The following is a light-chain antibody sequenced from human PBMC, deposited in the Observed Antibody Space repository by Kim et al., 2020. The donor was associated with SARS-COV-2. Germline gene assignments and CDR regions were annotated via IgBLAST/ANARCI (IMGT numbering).Light chain of an antibody. CDR1: PSINSNY. Sequence: LSPGERATRSCRASPSINSNYLAWYQQKPGQAPRLLIYAVFTRATGIPDRFSGSGSGTDFTLIISRLEPEDFAIYYCQHYGGSLFTFGQGTKLEI. J-gene: IGKJ2*01. CDR3: QHYGGSLFT. V-gene: IGKV3-20*01. CDR2: AVF.